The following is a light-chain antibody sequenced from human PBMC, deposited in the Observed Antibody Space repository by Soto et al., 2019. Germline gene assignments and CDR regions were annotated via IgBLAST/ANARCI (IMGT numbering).Light chain of an antibody. CDR3: SSYTSSSTLYV. V-gene: IGLV2-14*01. CDR2: DVS. J-gene: IGLJ1*01. Sequence: QSALTQPASVSGSPGQSITISCTGTSSDVGGYNYVSWYQQHPGKAPKHMIYDVSNRPSGVSNRFSGSKSGNTASLTISGLQAEDEADYYCSSYTSSSTLYVFGTGTKLTV. CDR1: SSDVGGYNY.